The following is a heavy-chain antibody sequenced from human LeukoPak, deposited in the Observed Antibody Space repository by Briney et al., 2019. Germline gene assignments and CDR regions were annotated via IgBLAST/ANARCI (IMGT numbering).Heavy chain of an antibody. Sequence: GGSLRLSCAASGFTVSSNEMSWVRQAPGKGLEWVANIKQDGSEKYYVDSVKGRFTISRDNAKNSLYLQMNSLRAEDTAVYYCARVATIAGFGYWGQGTLVTVSS. D-gene: IGHD5-24*01. V-gene: IGHV3-7*01. CDR3: ARVATIAGFGY. CDR2: IKQDGSEK. CDR1: GFTVSSNE. J-gene: IGHJ4*02.